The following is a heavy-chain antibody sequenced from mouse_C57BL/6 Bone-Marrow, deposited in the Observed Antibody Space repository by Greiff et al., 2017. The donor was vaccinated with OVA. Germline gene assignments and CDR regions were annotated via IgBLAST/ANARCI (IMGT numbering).Heavy chain of an antibody. CDR2: IYPGSGNT. CDR1: GYTFTDYY. J-gene: IGHJ4*01. CDR3: ANGGMEDGYLNYYAMDY. V-gene: IGHV1-76*01. D-gene: IGHD2-3*01. Sequence: QVQLQQSGAELVRPGASVKLSCKASGYTFTDYYINWVKQRPGQGLEWIARIYPGSGNTYYNEKFKGKAKLTAEKSYSTAYMQLSSLTSEDSAVYFCANGGMEDGYLNYYAMDYWGQGTSVTVSS.